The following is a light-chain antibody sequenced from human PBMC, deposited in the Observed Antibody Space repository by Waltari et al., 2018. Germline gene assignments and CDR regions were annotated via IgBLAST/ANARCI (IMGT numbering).Light chain of an antibody. Sequence: IVLTQSPGTLSLSPGERVTLSCRASQSVSRSLAWYQQKPGQAPKLLIYGASTRATGIPDRVTCRGSGTNFSLHISSLEPEDFAIYFCQHYVRLPATFGQGTKVEIK. CDR2: GAS. CDR1: QSVSRS. CDR3: QHYVRLPAT. V-gene: IGKV3-20*01. J-gene: IGKJ1*01.